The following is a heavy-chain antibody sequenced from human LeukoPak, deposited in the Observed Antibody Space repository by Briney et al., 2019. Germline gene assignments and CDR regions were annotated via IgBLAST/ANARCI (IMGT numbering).Heavy chain of an antibody. D-gene: IGHD3-10*01. V-gene: IGHV1-69*05. CDR3: ARGYYYGSESYWHTKWFDP. J-gene: IGHJ5*02. Sequence: SVKLSCKASGGTFNSHVISWLRQAPGQGLELMGGIIPVFGTASYAEKFQGRVTITTDESTTTAYMEMSSLTSEDTAVYYCARGYYYGSESYWHTKWFDPWGQGTLVTVSS. CDR1: GGTFNSHV. CDR2: IIPVFGTA.